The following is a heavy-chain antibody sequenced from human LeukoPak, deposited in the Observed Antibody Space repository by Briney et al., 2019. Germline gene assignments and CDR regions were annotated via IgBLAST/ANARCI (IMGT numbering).Heavy chain of an antibody. CDR1: GYTFTSYY. V-gene: IGHV1-46*01. D-gene: IGHD2-8*02. Sequence: GASVKVSCKASGYTFTSYYMHWVRQAPGQGLEWMGIINPSGGSTSYAQKFQGRVTMTRDTSTSIVYMELSSLRSEDTAVYYCARVLGRYCTGGVCYWYWFDPWGQGTLVTVSS. CDR3: ARVLGRYCTGGVCYWYWFDP. J-gene: IGHJ5*02. CDR2: INPSGGST.